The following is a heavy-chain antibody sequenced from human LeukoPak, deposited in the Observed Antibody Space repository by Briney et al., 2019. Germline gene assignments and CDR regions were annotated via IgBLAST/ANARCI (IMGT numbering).Heavy chain of an antibody. CDR2: ISYDGSNK. V-gene: IGHV3-30-3*01. CDR1: GFTFSSYA. D-gene: IGHD5-12*01. CDR3: ARDGGYSGLLRTGKIQLGFDY. J-gene: IGHJ4*02. Sequence: GGSLRLSCAASGFTFSSYAMHWVRQAPGKGLEWVAVISYDGSNKYYADSVKGRFTISRDNSKNTLYLQMNSLRAEDTAVYCCARDGGYSGLLRTGKIQLGFDYWGQGTLVTVSS.